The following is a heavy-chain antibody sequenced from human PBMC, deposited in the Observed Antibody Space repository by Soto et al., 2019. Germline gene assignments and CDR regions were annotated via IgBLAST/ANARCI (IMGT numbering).Heavy chain of an antibody. J-gene: IGHJ6*02. CDR3: ARDRAEGSSSTPAGGMDV. V-gene: IGHV4-59*01. CDR1: GGSIRTYY. CDR2: IHYSGVT. Sequence: AGTLTLTCSVSGGSIRTYYWTWIRQPPGGGLEWIAYIHYSGVTNYSPSLRGRVPISIDRSNNEFSLKVSSVTAADTAVYYCARDRAEGSSSTPAGGMDVWGPGTTVT. D-gene: IGHD6-6*01.